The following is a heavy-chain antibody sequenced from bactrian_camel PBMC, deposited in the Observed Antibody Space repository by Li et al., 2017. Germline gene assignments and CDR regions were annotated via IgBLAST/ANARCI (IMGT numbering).Heavy chain of an antibody. CDR3: GAERPGIGSGGHCYSVNIAAGGKPDFGY. J-gene: IGHJ6*01. D-gene: IGHD2*01. V-gene: IGHV3S26*01. CDR1: GYTYSRYC. CDR2: IDSDGST. Sequence: HVQLVESGGGSVQAGGSLRLSCAASGYTYSRYCMGWFRQAPGKEREGVAAIDSDGSTSYADSVKGRFTISQDNAKNTLYLQMNSLKPEDTAMYYCGAERPGIGSGGHCYSVNIAAGGKPDFGYWGQGTQVTVS.